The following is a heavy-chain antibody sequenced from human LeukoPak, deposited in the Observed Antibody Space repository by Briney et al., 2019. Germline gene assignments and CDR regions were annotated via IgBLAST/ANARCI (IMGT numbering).Heavy chain of an antibody. J-gene: IGHJ6*03. D-gene: IGHD3-10*01. CDR3: ARIPRFPFYGSGKSYYYYYYMDV. CDR2: INHSGST. V-gene: IGHV4-39*07. CDR1: GGSISSSSYY. Sequence: PSETLSLTCTVSGGSISSSSYYWSWIRQPPGKGLEWIGEINHSGSTNYNPPLKSRVTISVDTSKNQFSLKLSSVTAADTAVYYCARIPRFPFYGSGKSYYYYYYMDVWGKGTTVTISS.